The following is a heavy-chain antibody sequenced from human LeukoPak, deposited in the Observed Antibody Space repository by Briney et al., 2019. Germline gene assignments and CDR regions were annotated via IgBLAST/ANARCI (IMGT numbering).Heavy chain of an antibody. CDR3: ARHENRNDGFDY. V-gene: IGHV4-59*05. CDR2: IYYSGNT. CDR1: GDSISSYY. J-gene: IGHJ4*02. D-gene: IGHD1-1*01. Sequence: PSETLSLTCTVSGDSISSYYWSWIRQPPEKGLEWIGSIYYSGNTYYNPSLKSRVTISVDRSKNQFSLKLSSVTAADTAVYYCARHENRNDGFDYWGQGTLVTVSS.